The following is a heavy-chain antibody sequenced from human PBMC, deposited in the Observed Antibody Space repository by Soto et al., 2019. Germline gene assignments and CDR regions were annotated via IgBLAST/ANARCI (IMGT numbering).Heavy chain of an antibody. CDR2: ISAYNGNT. Sequence: ASVKVSCKASGYTFTSYGISWVRQAPGQGLEWMGWISAYNGNTNYAQKLQGRVTMTTDTSTSTAYMELRSLRSDDTAVYYCAREGSSSSWYPNYYYGMDVWGQGTTVTVS. J-gene: IGHJ6*02. D-gene: IGHD6-13*01. V-gene: IGHV1-18*01. CDR3: AREGSSSSWYPNYYYGMDV. CDR1: GYTFTSYG.